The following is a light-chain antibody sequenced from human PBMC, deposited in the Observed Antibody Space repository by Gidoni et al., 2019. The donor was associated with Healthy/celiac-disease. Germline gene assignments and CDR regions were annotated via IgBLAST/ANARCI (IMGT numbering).Light chain of an antibody. CDR3: QQYGSSPRT. V-gene: IGKV3-20*01. J-gene: IGKJ1*01. CDR1: QSVSSSY. Sequence: EIVLTHSPGTLSLSPGERATLACSASQSVSSSYLTWYQQKPGQAPRLLIYGASSRATGIPDRGSGSGSGTDFTITIRRLEDEDFEVYYWQQYGSSPRTFGQGTKVEIK. CDR2: GAS.